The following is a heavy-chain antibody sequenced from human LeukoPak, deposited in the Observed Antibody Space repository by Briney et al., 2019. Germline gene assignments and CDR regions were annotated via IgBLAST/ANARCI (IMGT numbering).Heavy chain of an antibody. CDR2: ISAYTGNT. Sequence: ASVKVSCKASGYTFTSYGISWVRQAPGQGLEWMGWISAYTGNTNYPQKFQGRVTMTTDTSTSTAYMELRSLRSDDTAVYYCARDIATVQHQHWGQGTLVNVSS. D-gene: IGHD1-1*01. V-gene: IGHV1-18*01. CDR3: ARDIATVQHQH. CDR1: GYTFTSYG. J-gene: IGHJ4*02.